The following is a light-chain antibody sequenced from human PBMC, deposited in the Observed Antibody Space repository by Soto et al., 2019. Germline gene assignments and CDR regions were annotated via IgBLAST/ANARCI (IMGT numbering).Light chain of an antibody. J-gene: IGKJ5*01. CDR3: QKYSTVPAT. CDR2: SAS. Sequence: DIQMTQSPPSLSASVGDRVTITCRASQGIGNSLAWYQQKPGTVPKLLIYSASTLQSGVPSGFSGSGSGTDFTLTISSLQPEDVAAYYCQKYSTVPATFGQGTRLEIK. V-gene: IGKV1-27*01. CDR1: QGIGNS.